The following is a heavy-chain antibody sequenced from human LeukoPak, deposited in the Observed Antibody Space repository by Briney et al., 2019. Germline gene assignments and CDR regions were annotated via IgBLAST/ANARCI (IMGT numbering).Heavy chain of an antibody. Sequence: ASVEVSCKASGGTFSSYAISWVRQAPGQGLEWMGGIIPIFGTANYAQKFQGRVTITTDESTSTAYMELSSLRSEDTAVYYCARELVYDYVWGSYRTQLDYWGQGTLVTVSS. D-gene: IGHD3-16*02. J-gene: IGHJ4*02. CDR1: GGTFSSYA. CDR3: ARELVYDYVWGSYRTQLDY. CDR2: IIPIFGTA. V-gene: IGHV1-69*05.